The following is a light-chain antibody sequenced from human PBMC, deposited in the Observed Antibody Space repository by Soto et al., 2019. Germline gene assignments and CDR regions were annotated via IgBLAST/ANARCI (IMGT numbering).Light chain of an antibody. CDR2: GAS. CDR1: QSVSNNY. CDR3: KQYGSSGT. J-gene: IGKJ1*01. V-gene: IGKV3-20*01. Sequence: VLTQSPATLSLSPGDSATLSCRASQSVSNNYLAWYQQKPGQAPRLLIYGASNRATGIPDRFSGSGSGTEFTLTIRRLEPEDFAVYYCKQYGSSGTCGQGTKVDIK.